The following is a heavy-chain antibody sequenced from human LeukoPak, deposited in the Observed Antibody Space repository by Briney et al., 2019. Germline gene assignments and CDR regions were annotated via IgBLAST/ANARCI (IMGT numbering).Heavy chain of an antibody. J-gene: IGHJ4*02. CDR2: IYYSGGT. CDR1: GGSISSYY. CDR3: ARAPYGSGSSHVDY. D-gene: IGHD3-10*01. V-gene: IGHV4-59*01. Sequence: SETLSPTCTVSGGSISSYYWSWIRQPPGKGLEWIGYIYYSGGTNYNPSLKSRVTISVDTSKNQFSLKLSSVTAADTAVYYCARAPYGSGSSHVDYWGQGTLVTVSS.